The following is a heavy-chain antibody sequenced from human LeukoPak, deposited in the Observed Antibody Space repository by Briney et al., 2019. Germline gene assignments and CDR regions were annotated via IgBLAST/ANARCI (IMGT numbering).Heavy chain of an antibody. CDR3: ARDWRAAADETYYYYGMDV. J-gene: IGHJ6*02. D-gene: IGHD6-13*01. CDR1: GFTVSSNY. V-gene: IGHV3-66*01. Sequence: GGSLRLSCAASGFTVSSNYMSWVRQAPGKGLEWVSVIYSGGSTYYADSVKGRFTISRDNSKNTLYLQMNSLRAEDTAVYYCARDWRAAADETYYYYGMDVWGQGTTVTVSS. CDR2: IYSGGST.